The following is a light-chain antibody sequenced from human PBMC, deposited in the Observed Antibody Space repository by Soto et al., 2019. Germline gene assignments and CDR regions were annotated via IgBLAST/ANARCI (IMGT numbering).Light chain of an antibody. J-gene: IGKJ4*01. CDR1: QDVGTC. CDR2: DAS. CDR3: QQCRDVPLT. V-gene: IGKV1-33*01. Sequence: DIEITQSPSSLSASVGDRVTITCQARQDVGTCLNWYQQRPGRAPKFLIQDASNLETGVPSRFSGSGSGTHFSFTITSLQPEDIATYYCQQCRDVPLTFGGGTKVDIK.